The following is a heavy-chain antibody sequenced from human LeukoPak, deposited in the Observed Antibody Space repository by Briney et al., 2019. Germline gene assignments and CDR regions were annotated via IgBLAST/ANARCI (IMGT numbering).Heavy chain of an antibody. Sequence: GGSLRLSCAASGFTFSSYSMNWVRQAPGKGLEWVAFIRYDGSNKYYADSVKGRFTISRDNSKNTLYLQMNSLRAEDTAVYYCAKVVTGGIDYWGQGTLVTVSS. V-gene: IGHV3-30*02. CDR2: IRYDGSNK. J-gene: IGHJ4*02. CDR3: AKVVTGGIDY. D-gene: IGHD7-27*01. CDR1: GFTFSSYS.